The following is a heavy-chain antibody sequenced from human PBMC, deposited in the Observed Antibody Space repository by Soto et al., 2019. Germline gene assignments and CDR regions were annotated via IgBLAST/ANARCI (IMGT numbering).Heavy chain of an antibody. J-gene: IGHJ5*02. V-gene: IGHV4-59*01. CDR2: IYYSGST. D-gene: IGHD6-13*01. Sequence: QVQLQESGPGLVKPSETLSLTCTVSGGSISSYYWSWIRQPPGKGLEWIGYIYYSGSTNYNPSLKSRVTISVDTSQNQFSLRLSSVTAADTAVYYCARVVSSSWYENWFDPWGQGTLVTVSS. CDR3: ARVVSSSWYENWFDP. CDR1: GGSISSYY.